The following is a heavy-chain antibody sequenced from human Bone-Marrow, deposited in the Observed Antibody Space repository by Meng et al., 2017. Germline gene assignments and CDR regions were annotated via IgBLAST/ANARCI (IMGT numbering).Heavy chain of an antibody. Sequence: QVRPRAPGPGSVKPSQTLSLTCTVSGGSISSGNHYWSWIRQHPGKGLEYIGYIYYSGSTYYNPSLKSRVIISVDTSKNQFSLRLNSVTAADTAVYYCASLYGDSSVWYLDLWGRGTLVTVSS. CDR2: IYYSGST. D-gene: IGHD4-17*01. CDR3: ASLYGDSSVWYLDL. CDR1: GGSISSGNHY. V-gene: IGHV4-31*03. J-gene: IGHJ2*01.